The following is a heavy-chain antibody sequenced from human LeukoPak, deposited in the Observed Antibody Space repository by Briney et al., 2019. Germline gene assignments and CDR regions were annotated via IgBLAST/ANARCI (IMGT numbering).Heavy chain of an antibody. J-gene: IGHJ4*02. D-gene: IGHD3-16*01. Sequence: PSETLSLTCTVSSGSINSYYWGWVRQPAGRGLEWIGRIYTTGNTNYYPSLKSRLTMSVDTSKRQFALNLRSVTAADTAIYYCARHGYTASHYFLDYWSEGTLVTVSS. V-gene: IGHV4-4*07. CDR3: ARHGYTASHYFLDY. CDR1: SGSINSYY. CDR2: IYTTGNT.